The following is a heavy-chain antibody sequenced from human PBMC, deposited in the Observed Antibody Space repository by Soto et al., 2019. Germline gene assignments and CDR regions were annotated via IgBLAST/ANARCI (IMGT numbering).Heavy chain of an antibody. Sequence: SETLSLTCTVSGGSISSSSYYWGWIRQPPGKGLEWIGSIYYSGSTYYNPSLKSRVTISVDTSKNQFSLKLSSVTAADTAVYYCARQSRMVSTFDYWGQGTLVTVSS. D-gene: IGHD3-10*01. CDR1: GGSISSSSYY. CDR2: IYYSGST. J-gene: IGHJ4*02. V-gene: IGHV4-39*01. CDR3: ARQSRMVSTFDY.